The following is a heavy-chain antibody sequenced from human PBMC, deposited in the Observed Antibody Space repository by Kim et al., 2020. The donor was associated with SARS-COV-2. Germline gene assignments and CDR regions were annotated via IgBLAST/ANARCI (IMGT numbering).Heavy chain of an antibody. J-gene: IGHJ6*02. D-gene: IGHD3-10*01. Sequence: SQTLSLTCAISGDSVSSNSAAWNWIRQSPSRGLEWLGRTYYRSKWYNDYAVSVKSRITINPDTSKNQFSLQLNSVTPEDTAVYYCARSPGEYYYLGYYYGMDVWGQGTTVTVSS. V-gene: IGHV6-1*01. CDR3: ARSPGEYYYLGYYYGMDV. CDR1: GDSVSSNSAA. CDR2: TYYRSKWYN.